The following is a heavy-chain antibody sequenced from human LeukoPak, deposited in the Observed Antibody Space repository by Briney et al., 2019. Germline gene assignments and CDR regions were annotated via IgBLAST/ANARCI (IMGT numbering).Heavy chain of an antibody. CDR2: ISSSSSYI. Sequence: PGGSLRLSCAASGFTFSSYSMNWVRQAPGKGLEWVSSISSSSSYIDYAHSVRGRFTISRDNAKNSLYLQMNSLRADDTAVYYCARHRGTPGPSYFDYWGQGTLVTVSS. V-gene: IGHV3-21*01. J-gene: IGHJ4*02. CDR1: GFTFSSYS. CDR3: ARHRGTPGPSYFDY. D-gene: IGHD2-15*01.